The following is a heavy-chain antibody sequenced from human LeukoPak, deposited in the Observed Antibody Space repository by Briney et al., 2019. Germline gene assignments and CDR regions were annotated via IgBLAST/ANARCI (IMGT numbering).Heavy chain of an antibody. Sequence: GGSLRLSCSASGFPFSSYAMHWVRQAPGEGLEYVSAISDSGGSTYYADSVKGRFTISRDNSKNTLYLQMSSLRAEDTAVYFCVRGYSFGPYGMDVWGQGTTVTVSS. CDR2: ISDSGGST. CDR3: VRGYSFGPYGMDV. J-gene: IGHJ6*02. V-gene: IGHV3-64D*09. CDR1: GFPFSSYA. D-gene: IGHD2-15*01.